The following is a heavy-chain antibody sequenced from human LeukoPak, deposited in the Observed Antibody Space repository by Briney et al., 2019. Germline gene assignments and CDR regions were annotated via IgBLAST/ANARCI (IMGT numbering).Heavy chain of an antibody. J-gene: IGHJ5*02. V-gene: IGHV3-11*01. D-gene: IGHD4-17*01. Sequence: DSVKGRFTISRDNAKNSLYLQMNSLRAEDTAVYYCARRLGDYYNWFDPWGQGTLVTVSS. CDR3: ARRLGDYYNWFDP.